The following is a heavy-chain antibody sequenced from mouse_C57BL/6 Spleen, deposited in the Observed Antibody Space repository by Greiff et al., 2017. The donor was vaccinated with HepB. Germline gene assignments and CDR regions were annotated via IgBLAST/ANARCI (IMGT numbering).Heavy chain of an antibody. V-gene: IGHV8-8*01. CDR2: IWWDADQ. CDR1: GFSLSTFGMG. D-gene: IGHD2-1*01. CDR3: ARIDGGYGNYGSY. Sequence: QVTLKVSGPGILQPSQTLSLTCSFSGFSLSTFGMGVGWLRQPSGKGLEWLAHIWWDADQYYNPALKSRLTISKDTSKNQVFLKIANVCTAETATYYWARIDGGYGNYGSYWDQGTTLTSSS. J-gene: IGHJ2*01.